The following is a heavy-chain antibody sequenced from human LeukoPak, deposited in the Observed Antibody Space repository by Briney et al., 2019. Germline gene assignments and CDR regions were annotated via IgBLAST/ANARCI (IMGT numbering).Heavy chain of an antibody. CDR2: ISGSGGST. V-gene: IGHV3-23*01. J-gene: IGHJ4*02. D-gene: IGHD6-13*01. Sequence: GGSLGLSCAASGFTFSDYAMNWVRQAPGKGLEWVSVISGSGGSTYYADSVKGRFTISRDNSKNTLYLRMNSLRAEDTAVYYCAKAGIAALDYWGQGTLVTVSS. CDR3: AKAGIAALDY. CDR1: GFTFSDYA.